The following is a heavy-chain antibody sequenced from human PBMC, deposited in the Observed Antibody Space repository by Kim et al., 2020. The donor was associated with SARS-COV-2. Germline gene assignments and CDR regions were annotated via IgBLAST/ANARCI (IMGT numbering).Heavy chain of an antibody. CDR1: GFTFSSYD. J-gene: IGHJ6*02. Sequence: GGSLRLSCAASGFTFSSYDMHWVRQATGKGLEWVSAIGTAGDTYYPGSVKGRFTISRENAKNSLYLQMNSLRAGDTAVYYCARDFPPSSGWYYGMDVWGQGTTVTVSS. V-gene: IGHV3-13*01. D-gene: IGHD6-19*01. CDR3: ARDFPPSSGWYYGMDV. CDR2: IGTAGDT.